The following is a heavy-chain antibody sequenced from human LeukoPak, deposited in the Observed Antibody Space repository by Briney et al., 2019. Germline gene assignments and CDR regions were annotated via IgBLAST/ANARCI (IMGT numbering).Heavy chain of an antibody. J-gene: IGHJ3*02. CDR1: GFTFSSHV. V-gene: IGHV3-9*01. D-gene: IGHD2-2*01. Sequence: GGSLRLSCAASGFTFSSHVMSWVRQGPGKGLEWVSGISWNSGSIDYADSVKGRFTISRDNAKNSLYLQMNSLRAEDTALYYCAKDSAYCSSSSCYGYSDAFDIWGQGTMVTVSS. CDR2: ISWNSGSI. CDR3: AKDSAYCSSSSCYGYSDAFDI.